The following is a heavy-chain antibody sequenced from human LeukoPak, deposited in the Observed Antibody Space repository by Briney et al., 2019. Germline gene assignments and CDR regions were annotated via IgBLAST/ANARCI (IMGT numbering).Heavy chain of an antibody. J-gene: IGHJ4*02. CDR2: IKKDGSER. V-gene: IGHV3-7*01. Sequence: GGSLRLSCAASGFTFSNYWMSWVRQAPGKGLEWVANIKKDGSERYYVDSVKGRFTISRDNAKNSLYLQMNSLRAEETAAYYCARDLNIAAAGTSGYWGQGTLVTVSS. CDR1: GFTFSNYW. D-gene: IGHD6-13*01. CDR3: ARDLNIAAAGTSGY.